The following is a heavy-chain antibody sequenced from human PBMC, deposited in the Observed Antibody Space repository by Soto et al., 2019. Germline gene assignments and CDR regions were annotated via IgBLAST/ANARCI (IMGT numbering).Heavy chain of an antibody. Sequence: SVKVSCKASGGTFSSYAISWVRQAPGQGLEWMGGIIPIFGTANYAQKFQGRVTITADESTSTAYMELSSLRSEDTAVYYCARGGWFGELSTASYYYYYYMDVRGKRTTVTVS. J-gene: IGHJ6*03. CDR3: ARGGWFGELSTASYYYYYYMDV. CDR1: GGTFSSYA. D-gene: IGHD3-10*01. V-gene: IGHV1-69*13. CDR2: IIPIFGTA.